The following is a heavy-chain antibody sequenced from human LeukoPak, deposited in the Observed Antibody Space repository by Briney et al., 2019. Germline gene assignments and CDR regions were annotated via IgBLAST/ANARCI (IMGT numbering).Heavy chain of an antibody. J-gene: IGHJ4*02. CDR1: GFTFDDYA. CDR2: ISGSGGST. Sequence: GGSLRLSCAASGFTFDDYAMHWVRQAPGKGLEWVSAISGSGGSTYYADSVKGRFTISRDNSKNTLYLQMNSLRAEDTAVYYCAKDMVRGVIKRGYFDYWGQGTLVTVSS. V-gene: IGHV3-23*01. CDR3: AKDMVRGVIKRGYFDY. D-gene: IGHD3-10*01.